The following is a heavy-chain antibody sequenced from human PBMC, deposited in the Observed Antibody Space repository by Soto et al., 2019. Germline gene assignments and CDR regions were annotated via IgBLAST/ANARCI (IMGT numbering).Heavy chain of an antibody. Sequence: PGESLKISCKASGYSFTSYWVGWVRQMPGKGLEWMGIIYPGDSDTRYSPSFQGQVTISADKSISTAYLQWSSLKASDTAMYYCARPEIPTSSSDYNSPFDPWGQGTLLTVSS. J-gene: IGHJ5*02. D-gene: IGHD3-22*01. CDR1: GYSFTSYW. CDR2: IYPGDSDT. CDR3: ARPEIPTSSSDYNSPFDP. V-gene: IGHV5-51*01.